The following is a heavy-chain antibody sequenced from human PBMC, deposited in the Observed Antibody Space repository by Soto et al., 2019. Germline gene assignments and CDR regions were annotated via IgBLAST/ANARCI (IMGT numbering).Heavy chain of an antibody. CDR2: ISSSSSYI. Sequence: EVQLVESGGGLVKPGGSLRLSCAASGFTFSSYSMNWVRQAPGKGLEWVSSISSSSSYIYYADSVKGRFTISRDNAKNLLLPQMKRLRAEDTAVDYRARRFGPWLVPSTPEYFPHWGQGTLVTVSS. CDR1: GFTFSSYS. CDR3: ARRFGPWLVPSTPEYFPH. D-gene: IGHD3-16*01. V-gene: IGHV3-21*01. J-gene: IGHJ1*01.